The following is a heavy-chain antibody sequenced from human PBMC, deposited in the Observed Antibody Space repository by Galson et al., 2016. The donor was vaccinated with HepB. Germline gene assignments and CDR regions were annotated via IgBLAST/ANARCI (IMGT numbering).Heavy chain of an antibody. J-gene: IGHJ4*02. CDR1: GFTFSSYA. V-gene: IGHV3-30-3*01. Sequence: SLRLSCAASGFTFSSYAMHWVRQAPGKGLEWVAVISYDGSNKYYADSVKGRFTISRDNSKNTLYLQMNSLRAEETAVYYCARASTRTWYSSGWYFRGYYFDYWGQGTLFTVSS. D-gene: IGHD6-19*01. CDR3: ARASTRTWYSSGWYFRGYYFDY. CDR2: ISYDGSNK.